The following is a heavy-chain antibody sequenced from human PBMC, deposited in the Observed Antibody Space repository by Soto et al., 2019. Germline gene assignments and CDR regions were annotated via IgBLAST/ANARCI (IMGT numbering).Heavy chain of an antibody. J-gene: IGHJ1*01. CDR3: ARHDYDILTGPEYFQH. V-gene: IGHV4-39*01. D-gene: IGHD3-9*01. CDR2: IYYSGST. CDR1: GGSISSSSYY. Sequence: SETLSLTCTVSGGSISSSSYYWGWIRQPPGKGLEWIGSIYYSGSTYYSPSLKSRVTISVDTSKNQFSLKLSSVTAADTAVYYCARHDYDILTGPEYFQHWGQGTLVTVSS.